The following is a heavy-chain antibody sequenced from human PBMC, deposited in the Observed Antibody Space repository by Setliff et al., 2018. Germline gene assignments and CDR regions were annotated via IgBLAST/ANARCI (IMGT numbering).Heavy chain of an antibody. Sequence: SETLSLTCTVSGGSMSNYYWSWIRQPPGRGMEWIGYIFYSGSTSYIPSLKSRVSISIDTSANTAFMELSSLRSEDSSMYYCARGQTVGPNSGKDYWGQGTLVTVSS. CDR1: GGSMSNYY. J-gene: IGHJ4*02. CDR2: IFYSGST. D-gene: IGHD1-26*01. CDR3: ARGQTVGPNSGKDY. V-gene: IGHV4-59*01.